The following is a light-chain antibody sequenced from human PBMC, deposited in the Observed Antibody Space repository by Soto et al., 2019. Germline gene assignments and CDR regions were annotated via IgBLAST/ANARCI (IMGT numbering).Light chain of an antibody. Sequence: QSVLTQPPSVSGAPGQRVTISCTGSSSNIGAIYDVHWYQQLPGTAPKLLIYGNSNRPSGVPDRFSGSKSGTSASLAITGLQAEDEADYYCQSYGISLSGWVFGGGTKLTVL. J-gene: IGLJ2*01. CDR1: SSNIGAIYD. CDR2: GNS. V-gene: IGLV1-40*01. CDR3: QSYGISLSGWV.